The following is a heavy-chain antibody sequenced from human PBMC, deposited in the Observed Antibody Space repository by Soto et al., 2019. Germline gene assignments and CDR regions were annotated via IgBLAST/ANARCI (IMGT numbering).Heavy chain of an antibody. D-gene: IGHD3-10*01. J-gene: IGHJ6*02. CDR3: ARGIGGWFGVAYYYGMDV. V-gene: IGHV1-8*01. CDR1: GYTFTSYD. Sequence: ASVKVSCKASGYTFTSYDINWVRQATGQGLEWMGWMNPNSGNTGYAQKFQGRVTMTRNTSISTAYMELSSLRSEDTAVYYCARGIGGWFGVAYYYGMDVWGQGTTVTVSS. CDR2: MNPNSGNT.